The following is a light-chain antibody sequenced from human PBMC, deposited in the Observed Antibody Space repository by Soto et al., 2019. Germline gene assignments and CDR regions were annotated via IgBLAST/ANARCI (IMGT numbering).Light chain of an antibody. CDR2: GAS. V-gene: IGKV3-15*01. Sequence: VMTQSPATLSVSPGERATLSCRASQTVSSNLAWYQQKLGQAPRLLIYGASTRATGVPARFSGSGSGTEFTLTISSLQTEDFAVYYCQQYNVWPPWTFGQGTKVDIK. CDR3: QQYNVWPPWT. CDR1: QTVSSN. J-gene: IGKJ1*01.